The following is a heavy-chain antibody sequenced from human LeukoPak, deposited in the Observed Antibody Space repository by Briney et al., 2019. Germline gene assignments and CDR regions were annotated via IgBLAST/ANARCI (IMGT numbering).Heavy chain of an antibody. Sequence: GGSLRLSCAASGFTFSSYAMSWVRQAPGKGLEWVSAISGSGGSTYYADSVKGRFTISRDNSKNTLYLQMNSLRAEDTAVYYCAKAGPRQYYGSGSYYSGFDYWGQGTLVTVSS. CDR3: AKAGPRQYYGSGSYYSGFDY. V-gene: IGHV3-23*01. CDR1: GFTFSSYA. J-gene: IGHJ4*02. CDR2: ISGSGGST. D-gene: IGHD3-10*01.